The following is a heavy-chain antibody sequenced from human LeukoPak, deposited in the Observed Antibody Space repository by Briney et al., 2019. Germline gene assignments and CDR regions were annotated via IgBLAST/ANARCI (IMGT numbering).Heavy chain of an antibody. CDR2: INPNSGGT. Sequence: ASVKVSGKASGYTFSGYYMHWVRQAPGQGLEWMGWINPNSGGTNYAQKFQGRVTMTRDTSISTAYMELSRLRSDDTAVYYCARGYPLSTTAAGTYFQHWGQGTLVTVSS. CDR1: GYTFSGYY. CDR3: ARGYPLSTTAAGTYFQH. D-gene: IGHD6-13*01. J-gene: IGHJ1*01. V-gene: IGHV1-2*02.